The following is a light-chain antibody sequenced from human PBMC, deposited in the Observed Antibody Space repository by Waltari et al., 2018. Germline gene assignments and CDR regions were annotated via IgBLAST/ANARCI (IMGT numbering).Light chain of an antibody. CDR3: QTWGNDIHIV. Sequence: KSPRFLIKLNSDGSHIKGDGIPDCFSGSSFGAERYLTISSLQSEDEADYYCQTWGNDIHIVFGGGTKLTVL. J-gene: IGLJ2*01. CDR2: LNSDGSH. V-gene: IGLV4-69*01.